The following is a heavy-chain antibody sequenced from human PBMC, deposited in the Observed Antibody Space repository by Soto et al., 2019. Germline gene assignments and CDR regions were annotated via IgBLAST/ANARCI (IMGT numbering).Heavy chain of an antibody. V-gene: IGHV3-7*05. Sequence: EVQLVESGGGLVQPGGSLRLSCEGSGFTFSNYWMNWVRQAPGKGLEWVANIKQDGSEKSYVVSVKGRFTISRDNAKNSLYLQMNRLRVEDNAVSYCGVTTSTFGIWGQGAMVTVSS. CDR2: IKQDGSEK. J-gene: IGHJ3*02. CDR3: GVTTSTFGI. D-gene: IGHD2-21*02. CDR1: GFTFSNYW.